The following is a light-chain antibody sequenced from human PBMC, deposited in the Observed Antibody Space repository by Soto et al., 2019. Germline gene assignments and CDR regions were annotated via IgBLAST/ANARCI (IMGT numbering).Light chain of an antibody. J-gene: IGKJ1*01. Sequence: DIQMTQSPSTLSASVGDRVTVTCRASQTIGSWLAWYQQKPGRAPKLLIFHASSLKSGVPSRFSGSGSETEFTLTISSMQHDDFATYYCQQYKSYSAPFGPWTKGDIK. CDR3: QQYKSYSAP. V-gene: IGKV1-5*01. CDR2: HAS. CDR1: QTIGSW.